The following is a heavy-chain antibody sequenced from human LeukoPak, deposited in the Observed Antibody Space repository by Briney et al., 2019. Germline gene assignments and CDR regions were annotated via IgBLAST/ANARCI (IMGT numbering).Heavy chain of an antibody. CDR3: ARGFDGYYYYGMDV. CDR1: GYTFTGYY. Sequence: ASLKVSCKASGYTFTGYYMHWVRQAPGQGLEWMGWINPNSGGTNYAQKFQGRVTMTRDTSISTAYMELSRLRSDDTAVYYCARGFDGYYYYGMDVWGQGTTVTVSS. J-gene: IGHJ6*02. D-gene: IGHD3-10*01. CDR2: INPNSGGT. V-gene: IGHV1-2*02.